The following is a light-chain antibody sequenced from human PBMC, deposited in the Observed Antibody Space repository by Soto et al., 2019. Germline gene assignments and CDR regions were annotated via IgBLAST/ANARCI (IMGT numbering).Light chain of an antibody. V-gene: IGKV3-20*01. J-gene: IGKJ3*01. Sequence: EIVLTQSPGILSLSPGERATLSCRASQSVSSSYLAWYQQKPGQAPRLLIYGASSRATGIPDRFSGSGSGTDFTLTINRLEPEDFAVHYCQHYGNSPPSVTFGPGTKVDIK. CDR2: GAS. CDR1: QSVSSSY. CDR3: QHYGNSPPSVT.